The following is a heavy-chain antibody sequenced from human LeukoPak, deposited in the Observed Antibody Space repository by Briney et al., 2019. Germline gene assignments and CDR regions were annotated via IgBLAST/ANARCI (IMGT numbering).Heavy chain of an antibody. CDR2: ISAYNGNT. J-gene: IGHJ4*02. D-gene: IGHD3-22*01. CDR3: ARAGNYYDSSPFDY. Sequence: ASVKVSCKASGYTFTSYGISWVRQAPGQGLEWMGWISAYNGNTNYAQKLQGRVTMTTDTSTSTAYMELRSLRSEDTAVYYCARAGNYYDSSPFDYWGQGTLVTVSS. V-gene: IGHV1-18*01. CDR1: GYTFTSYG.